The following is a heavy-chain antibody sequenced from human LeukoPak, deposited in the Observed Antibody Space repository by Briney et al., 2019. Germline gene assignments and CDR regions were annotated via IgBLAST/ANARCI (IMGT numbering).Heavy chain of an antibody. D-gene: IGHD3-3*01. Sequence: ASAKVSCKASGYTFTGYYMHWVRQAPGQGLEWMGWINPNSGGTNYAQKFQGRVTMTRDTSISTAYMELSRLRSDDTAVYYCARDYYDFWSGYLFDYWGQGTLVTVSS. J-gene: IGHJ4*02. CDR3: ARDYYDFWSGYLFDY. CDR2: INPNSGGT. CDR1: GYTFTGYY. V-gene: IGHV1-2*02.